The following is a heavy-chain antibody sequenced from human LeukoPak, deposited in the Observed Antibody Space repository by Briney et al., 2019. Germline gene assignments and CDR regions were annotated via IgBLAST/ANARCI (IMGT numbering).Heavy chain of an antibody. CDR1: GYTLTELS. CDR2: FDPEDGET. V-gene: IGHV1-24*01. D-gene: IGHD6-19*01. J-gene: IGHJ3*02. CDR3: ATQQWPPRSGRDAFDI. Sequence: ASVKVSCKVSGYTLTELSMHWVRQAPGKGLEWMGGFDPEDGETIYAQKYQGRVTMTEDTSTDTAYMELSSLRSEDTAVYYCATQQWPPRSGRDAFDIWGQGTMVTASS.